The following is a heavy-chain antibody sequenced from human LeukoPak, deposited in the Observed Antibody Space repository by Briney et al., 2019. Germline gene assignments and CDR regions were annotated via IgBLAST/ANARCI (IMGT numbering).Heavy chain of an antibody. CDR2: IYHSGSP. CDR1: GGSISSNNW. Sequence: SETLSLTCAVSGGSISSNNWWGWVRQPPGKGLEWIGEIYHSGSPNYNPSLKSRVTISVDKSRNHFSPNLSSVTAADTAVYYCARVNINNWHSCDYWGQGTLVTVSS. D-gene: IGHD1-1*01. CDR3: ARVNINNWHSCDY. J-gene: IGHJ4*02. V-gene: IGHV4-4*02.